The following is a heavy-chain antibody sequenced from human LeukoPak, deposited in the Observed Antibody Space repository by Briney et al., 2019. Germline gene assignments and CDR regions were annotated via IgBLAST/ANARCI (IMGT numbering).Heavy chain of an antibody. CDR2: IYTSGST. V-gene: IGHV4-4*07. D-gene: IGHD1-7*01. Sequence: PSETLSLTCTVSGGSISSYYWSWIRQPAGKGLEWIGRIYTSGSTNYNPSLKSRVTISVDTPKNQFSLKLTSVTAADAAVYYCARALEGTTGRFDYWGQGTLVTVSS. J-gene: IGHJ4*02. CDR1: GGSISSYY. CDR3: ARALEGTTGRFDY.